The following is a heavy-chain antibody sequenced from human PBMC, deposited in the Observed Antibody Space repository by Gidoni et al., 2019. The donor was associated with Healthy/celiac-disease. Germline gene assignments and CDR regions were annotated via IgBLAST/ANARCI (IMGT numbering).Heavy chain of an antibody. Sequence: QVQLVQSGAEVKKPGSSVKVSCTASGGTFRSYAIRWVRQAPGQGLEWMGGIIPIFGTANYAQKFQGRVTITADESTSTAYMELSSLRSEDTAVYYCASSSRFGEPPPGYGMDVWGQGTTVTVSS. CDR1: GGTFRSYA. CDR3: ASSSRFGEPPPGYGMDV. CDR2: IIPIFGTA. V-gene: IGHV1-69*01. D-gene: IGHD3-10*01. J-gene: IGHJ6*02.